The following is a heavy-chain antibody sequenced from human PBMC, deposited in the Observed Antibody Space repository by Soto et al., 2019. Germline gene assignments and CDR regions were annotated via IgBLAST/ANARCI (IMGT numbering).Heavy chain of an antibody. CDR1: GFTFSSYG. V-gene: IGHV3-48*02. CDR3: ARDSASYSSSSGSYWYFDL. D-gene: IGHD6-6*01. Sequence: GGSLRLSCAASGFTFSSYGMNWVRQAPGKGLEWLSYISTGSASIYYADSVKGRFTISRDNAKNSLFLQMNSLTDEDTAVYYCARDSASYSSSSGSYWYFDLWGRGTLVTVSS. CDR2: ISTGSASI. J-gene: IGHJ2*01.